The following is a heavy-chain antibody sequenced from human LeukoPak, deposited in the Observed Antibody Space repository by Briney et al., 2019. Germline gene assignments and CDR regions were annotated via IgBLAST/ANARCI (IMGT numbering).Heavy chain of an antibody. CDR3: ARDLHMYGNSFGF. D-gene: IGHD2-8*01. CDR1: GGSISSYY. Sequence: SETLSLTCTVSGGSISSYYWSWIRQPPGKGLEWIANIFHSGSTYYNPSLKSRVTISVDTSKNQFSLNLGSVTAADTAVYYCARDLHMYGNSFGFWGQGTMVTVSS. CDR2: IFHSGST. V-gene: IGHV4-59*04. J-gene: IGHJ3*01.